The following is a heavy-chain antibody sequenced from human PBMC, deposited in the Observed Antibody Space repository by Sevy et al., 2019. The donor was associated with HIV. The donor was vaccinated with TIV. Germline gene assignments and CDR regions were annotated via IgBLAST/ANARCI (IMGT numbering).Heavy chain of an antibody. CDR1: DFRLSNYA. Sequence: GGSLRLSCVASDFRLSNYAMNWVRQAPGKGLEWVSGISGSGGSSYYADSVKGRFTISRDNSKNTLYLQMNSLRAEDTAMYYCAKDLYYDNSLFDYWGQGIPVTVSS. V-gene: IGHV3-23*01. CDR2: ISGSGGSS. CDR3: AKDLYYDNSLFDY. D-gene: IGHD3-22*01. J-gene: IGHJ4*02.